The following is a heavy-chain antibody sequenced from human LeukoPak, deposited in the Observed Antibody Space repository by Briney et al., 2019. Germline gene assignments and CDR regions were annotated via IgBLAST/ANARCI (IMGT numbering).Heavy chain of an antibody. CDR1: GFTFSDYH. Sequence: GGSLRLSCAASGFTFSDYHMTWIRQAPGKGLEWVSYISSSSNNIHYANSVRGRFTISRDNAKNSVYPQMNSLRAEDTAIYYCARAAGWFDPWGQGTLVTVSS. J-gene: IGHJ5*02. CDR3: ARAAGWFDP. V-gene: IGHV3-11*01. CDR2: ISSSSNNI.